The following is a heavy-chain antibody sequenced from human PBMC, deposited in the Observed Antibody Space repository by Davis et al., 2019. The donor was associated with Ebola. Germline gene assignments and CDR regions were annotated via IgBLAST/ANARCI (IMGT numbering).Heavy chain of an antibody. CDR3: ARHVGGRYSSSWYMDY. V-gene: IGHV5-10-1*01. CDR2: IDPSDSYT. Sequence: GESLKISCKGSGYSFTSYWLSWVRQMPGKGLEWMGRIDPSDSYTNYSPSFQGHVTISADKSISTAYLQWSSLKASDTAMYYCARHVGGRYSSSWYMDYWGQGTLVTVSS. J-gene: IGHJ4*02. CDR1: GYSFTSYW. D-gene: IGHD6-13*01.